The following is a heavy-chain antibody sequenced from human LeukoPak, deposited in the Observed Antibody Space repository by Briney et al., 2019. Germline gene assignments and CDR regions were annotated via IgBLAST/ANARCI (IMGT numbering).Heavy chain of an antibody. Sequence: SETLSLTCTVSGGSISSYYWSWIRQPPGKGLEWIGYIYYSGSTNYNPSLKSRVTISVDTSKNQFSLKPSSVTAADTAVYYCARGGYSYGYSGPYYFDYWGQGTLVTVSS. CDR2: IYYSGST. D-gene: IGHD5-18*01. V-gene: IGHV4-59*01. J-gene: IGHJ4*02. CDR1: GGSISSYY. CDR3: ARGGYSYGYSGPYYFDY.